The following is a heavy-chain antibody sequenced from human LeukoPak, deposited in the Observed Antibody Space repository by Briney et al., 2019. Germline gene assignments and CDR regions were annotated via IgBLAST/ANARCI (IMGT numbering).Heavy chain of an antibody. D-gene: IGHD1-26*01. V-gene: IGHV4-31*03. J-gene: IGHJ4*02. CDR2: IYYSGST. CDR1: GGSISSGGYY. CDR3: ARLGGSREGFDY. Sequence: SESLSLTCTVSGGSISSGGYYWSWIRQHPGKGLEWIGYIYYSGSTYYNPSLKSRVTISVDTSKNQFSLKLSSVTAADTAVYYCARLGGSREGFDYWGQGTLVTVSS.